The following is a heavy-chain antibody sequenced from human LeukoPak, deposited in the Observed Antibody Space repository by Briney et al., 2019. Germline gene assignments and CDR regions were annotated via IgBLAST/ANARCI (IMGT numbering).Heavy chain of an antibody. CDR3: ARVGGCSGGSCYSGLEYDY. Sequence: SETLSLTCAVYGGSFSGYYWSWIRQPPGKGLEWIGEINHSGSTNYNPSLKSRVTISVDTSKNQFSLKLSSVTAADTAVYYCARVGGCSGGSCYSGLEYDYWGQGTLVNVSS. CDR1: GGSFSGYY. D-gene: IGHD2-15*01. J-gene: IGHJ4*02. V-gene: IGHV4-34*01. CDR2: INHSGST.